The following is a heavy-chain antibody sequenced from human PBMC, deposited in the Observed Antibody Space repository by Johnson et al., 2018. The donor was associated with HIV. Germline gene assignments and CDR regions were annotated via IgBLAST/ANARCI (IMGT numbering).Heavy chain of an antibody. Sequence: VQLVESGGGLAQPGGSLRLSCAASGITVSSNYMSWVRQAPGKGLEWVSVIFTVGDVYYADSVKGRFTISRDNSKNFLYLQMNSLGPEDTAVYYCAGDGRDWVTRGSFDIWGQGTMVTVSS. J-gene: IGHJ3*02. CDR2: IFTVGDV. CDR3: AGDGRDWVTRGSFDI. D-gene: IGHD3/OR15-3a*01. CDR1: GITVSSNY. V-gene: IGHV3-66*02.